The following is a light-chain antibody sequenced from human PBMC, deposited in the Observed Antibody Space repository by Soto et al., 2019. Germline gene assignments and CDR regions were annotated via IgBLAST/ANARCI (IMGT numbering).Light chain of an antibody. CDR3: CSYAGSYTLVV. J-gene: IGLJ2*01. CDR2: DVS. V-gene: IGLV2-11*01. Sequence: QSALTQPRSVSGSPGQSVTISCTGTSSDVGGYNYVSWYQQHPGKAPKLMIYDVSKRPSGVPDRFSVSKSGNTASLTISGLQAEDEADYYCCSYAGSYTLVVFGGGTKLTVL. CDR1: SSDVGGYNY.